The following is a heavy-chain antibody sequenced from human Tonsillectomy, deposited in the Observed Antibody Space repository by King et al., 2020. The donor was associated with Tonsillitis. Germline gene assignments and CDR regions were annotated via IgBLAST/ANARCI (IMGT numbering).Heavy chain of an antibody. J-gene: IGHJ2*01. CDR3: AIPLREVLLADYGDLEWYFDL. CDR2: IYTSGST. V-gene: IGHV4-4*07. CDR1: GGSISSYS. Sequence: VQLQESGPGLVKASETLSLTCTVSGGSISSYSWGWLRPPAGKGLVWIGRIYTSGSTNYNPSLKSRVTMSVDTSKNQFSLKLSSVTAADTAVYYCAIPLREVLLADYGDLEWYFDLWGRVTLVTVSS. D-gene: IGHD4-17*01.